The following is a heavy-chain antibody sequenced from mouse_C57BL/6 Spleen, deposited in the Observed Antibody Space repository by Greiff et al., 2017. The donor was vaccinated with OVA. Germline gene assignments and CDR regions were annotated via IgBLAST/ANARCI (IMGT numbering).Heavy chain of an antibody. J-gene: IGHJ4*01. V-gene: IGHV3-6*01. CDR2: ISYDGSN. CDR1: GYSITSGYY. Sequence: EVKLQESGPGLVKPSQSLSLTCSVTGYSITSGYYWNWIRQFPGNKLEWMGYISYDGSNNYNPSLKNRISITRDTSTNQFFLKLNSVTTEDTATDYCARGEGLGYAMDYWGQGTSVTVSS. D-gene: IGHD4-1*01. CDR3: ARGEGLGYAMDY.